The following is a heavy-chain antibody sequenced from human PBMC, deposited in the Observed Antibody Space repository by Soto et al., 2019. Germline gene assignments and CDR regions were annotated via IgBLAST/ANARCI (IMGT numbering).Heavy chain of an antibody. CDR2: INHSGST. Sequence: TSETLSLTCAVYGGSFSGYYWSWIRQPPGKGLEWIGEINHSGSTNYNPSLKSRVTISVDTSKNQFSLKLSSVTAADTAVYYCARVATPYSSGWHHRKDAFDIWGQGTMVTVSS. D-gene: IGHD6-19*01. J-gene: IGHJ3*02. CDR3: ARVATPYSSGWHHRKDAFDI. CDR1: GGSFSGYY. V-gene: IGHV4-34*01.